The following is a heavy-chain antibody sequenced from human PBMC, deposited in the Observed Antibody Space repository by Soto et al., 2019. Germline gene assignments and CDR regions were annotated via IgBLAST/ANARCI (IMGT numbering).Heavy chain of an antibody. Sequence: QVQLVESGGGVVQPGRSLRLSGAASGFTFSSYSMHWVRQAPGKGLEWVAVISYDGSKKYYADSVKGRFTISRDNSKNTLYLQMNSLRAEDTAVFHCAREYDSTDDAFDDWGQGTLVTVSS. CDR2: ISYDGSKK. CDR3: AREYDSTDDAFDD. J-gene: IGHJ4*02. V-gene: IGHV3-30-3*01. CDR1: GFTFSSYS. D-gene: IGHD3-22*01.